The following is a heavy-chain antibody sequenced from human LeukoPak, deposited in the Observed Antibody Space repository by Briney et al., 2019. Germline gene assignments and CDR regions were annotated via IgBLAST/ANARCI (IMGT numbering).Heavy chain of an antibody. J-gene: IGHJ5*02. D-gene: IGHD3-10*01. V-gene: IGHV3-43*02. CDR1: GFTFDDYA. CDR2: IIRDGGST. Sequence: GGSLRLSCAASGFTFDDYAMHWVRQAPGKGLEWVSLIIRDGGSTYYADSVKGRFTISRDNSKNSLYLQMNSLRTEDTALYYCAKGNTMVRGVPNWFDPWGQGTLVTVSS. CDR3: AKGNTMVRGVPNWFDP.